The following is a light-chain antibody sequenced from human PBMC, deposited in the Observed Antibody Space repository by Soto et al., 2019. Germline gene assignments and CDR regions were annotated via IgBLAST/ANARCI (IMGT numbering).Light chain of an antibody. V-gene: IGLV1-51*01. CDR1: SSNIGNNY. J-gene: IGLJ2*01. Sequence: QSVLTQSPSVCAAPGQKVTISCSGGSSNIGNNYVSWYQQLPGTAPKLLIYDNNKRPSGIPDRFSGSKSGTSGTLDITGLQTGDEADYYCATWDGSLPGEVFGGGTKVTVL. CDR2: DNN. CDR3: ATWDGSLPGEV.